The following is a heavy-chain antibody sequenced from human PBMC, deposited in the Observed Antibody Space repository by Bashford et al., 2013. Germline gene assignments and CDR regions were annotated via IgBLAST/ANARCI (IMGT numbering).Heavy chain of an antibody. V-gene: IGHV1-69*04. J-gene: IGHJ6*03. Sequence: SVKGSPARASGGTFSSYAISWVRQAPGQGLEWMGRIIPILGIANYAQKFQGRVTITADKSTSTAYMELSSLRSEDTAVYYCARDQGSYSDYYYLHGRLGGKGTTVTVSS. D-gene: IGHD1-26*01. CDR2: IIPILGIA. CDR1: GGTFSSYA. CDR3: ARDQGSYSDYYYLHGR.